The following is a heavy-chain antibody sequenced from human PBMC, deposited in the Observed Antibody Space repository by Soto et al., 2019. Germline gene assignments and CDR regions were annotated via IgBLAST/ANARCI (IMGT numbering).Heavy chain of an antibody. CDR3: ARVVSTWPPNY. V-gene: IGHV1-18*01. J-gene: IGHJ4*02. Sequence: ASVQVSCKASGYTFTSYAMHWVRQAPGQRLEWMGWISASNGNTNYAQKLQGRVTMTTDTSTSTAYMELRSLTSDDTAVYYCARVVSTWPPNYWGQGTLVTVSS. CDR2: ISASNGNT. D-gene: IGHD6-13*01. CDR1: GYTFTSYA.